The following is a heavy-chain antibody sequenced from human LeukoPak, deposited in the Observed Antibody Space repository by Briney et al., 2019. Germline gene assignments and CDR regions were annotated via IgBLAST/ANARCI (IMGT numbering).Heavy chain of an antibody. V-gene: IGHV4-39*01. Sequence: PSETLSLTCTVSGGSIGSSSYYWGWIRQPPGKGLEWIGSIYYSGSTYYNPSLKSRVTVSVDTSKNQFSLKLSSVTAADTAVYYCARPTITFGGVMGGGAFDIWGQGTMVTVSS. CDR2: IYYSGST. D-gene: IGHD3-16*01. CDR3: ARPTITFGGVMGGGAFDI. J-gene: IGHJ3*02. CDR1: GGSIGSSSYY.